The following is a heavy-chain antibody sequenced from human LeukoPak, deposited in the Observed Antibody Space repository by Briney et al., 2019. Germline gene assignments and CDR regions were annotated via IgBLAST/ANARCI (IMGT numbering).Heavy chain of an antibody. CDR1: GFTFDDYG. CDR3: ARATVTRWFDP. CDR2: IWYDGTNK. V-gene: IGHV3-33*08. D-gene: IGHD4-17*01. J-gene: IGHJ5*02. Sequence: GGSLRLSCAASGFTFDDYGLTWVRQAPGKGLEWVAVIWYDGTNKYYADSVKGRFTISRDNSKNTLYLQMNSLRAEDTAVYYCARATVTRWFDPWGQGTLVTVSS.